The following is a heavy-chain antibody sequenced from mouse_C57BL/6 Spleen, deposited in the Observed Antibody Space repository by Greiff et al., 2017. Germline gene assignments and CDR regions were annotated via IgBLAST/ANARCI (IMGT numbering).Heavy chain of an antibody. CDR2: IWSGGST. V-gene: IGHV2-2*01. Sequence: VQLQQSGPGLVQPSQSLSITCTVSGFSLTSYGVHWVRQSPGKGLEWLGVIWSGGSTDYNAAFISRLSISKDNSKSQVFFKMNGLQADDTAIYYWARSGGNYVGYAMDYWGQGTSVTVSS. CDR3: ARSGGNYVGYAMDY. D-gene: IGHD2-1*01. CDR1: GFSLTSYG. J-gene: IGHJ4*01.